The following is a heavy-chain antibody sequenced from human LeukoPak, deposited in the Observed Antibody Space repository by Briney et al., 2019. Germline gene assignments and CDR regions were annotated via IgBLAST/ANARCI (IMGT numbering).Heavy chain of an antibody. J-gene: IGHJ4*02. CDR3: ARDRIEWLRFFDY. Sequence: GGSLRLSCAASGFTFSSYWMSWVRQAPGKGLEWVANIKQDGSEKYYVDSVKGRFTISRDNAKNSLYLQMNSLRAEDTAVYYCARDRIEWLRFFDYWGQGTLVTVSS. V-gene: IGHV3-7*01. CDR1: GFTFSSYW. D-gene: IGHD5-12*01. CDR2: IKQDGSEK.